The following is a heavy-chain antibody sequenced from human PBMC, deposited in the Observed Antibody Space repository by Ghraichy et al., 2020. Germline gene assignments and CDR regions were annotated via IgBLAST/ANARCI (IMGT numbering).Heavy chain of an antibody. V-gene: IGHV1-69*13. CDR2: IIPIFGTA. CDR3: ASAQDCSSTSCQYYFDY. J-gene: IGHJ4*02. CDR1: GGTFSSYA. D-gene: IGHD2-2*01. Sequence: SVKVSCKASGGTFSSYAISWVRQAPGQGLEWMGGIIPIFGTANYAQKFQGRVTITADESTSTAYMELSSLRSEDTAVYYCASAQDCSSTSCQYYFDYWGQGTLVTVSS.